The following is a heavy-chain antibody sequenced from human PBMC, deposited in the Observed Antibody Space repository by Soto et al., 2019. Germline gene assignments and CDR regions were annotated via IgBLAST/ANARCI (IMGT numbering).Heavy chain of an antibody. V-gene: IGHV4-34*01. Sequence: SETLSLTCAVYGGSFSGYYWSWIRQPPGKGLEWIGEINHSGSTNYNPSLKSRVTISVDTSKNQFSLKLSSVTAADTAVYYCARKRGYCSSTSCSLGYYYYYYYMDVWGKGTTVTVSS. CDR3: ARKRGYCSSTSCSLGYYYYYYYMDV. CDR2: INHSGST. J-gene: IGHJ6*03. CDR1: GGSFSGYY. D-gene: IGHD2-2*01.